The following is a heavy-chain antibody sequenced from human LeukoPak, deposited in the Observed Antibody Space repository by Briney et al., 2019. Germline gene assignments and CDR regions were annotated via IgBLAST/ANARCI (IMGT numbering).Heavy chain of an antibody. V-gene: IGHV4-59*01. CDR2: IYYSGST. D-gene: IGHD2-21*02. CDR1: GGSISHYY. Sequence: KPSETLPLTCTVSGGSISHYYWSWLRQPPGKELEWIGYIYYSGSTNYNPSLRSRVSISLDTSKNQFSLQLGSVTAADTAVYYCARGGDCGGDCYSFWYFDLWGRGTLVTVSS. J-gene: IGHJ2*01. CDR3: ARGGDCGGDCYSFWYFDL.